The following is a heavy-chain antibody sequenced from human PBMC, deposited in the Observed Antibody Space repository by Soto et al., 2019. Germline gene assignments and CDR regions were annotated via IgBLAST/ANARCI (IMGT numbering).Heavy chain of an antibody. V-gene: IGHV3-23*01. CDR3: AEGSWIRRGYSGYDSVDY. CDR1: GFTFSSYA. J-gene: IGHJ4*02. D-gene: IGHD5-12*01. CDR2: ISGSGGST. Sequence: GGSLRLSCAASGFTFSSYAMSWVRQAPGKGLEWVSAISGSGGSTYYADSVKGRFTISRDNSKNTLYLQMNSLRAEDTAVYYCAEGSWIRRGYSGYDSVDYWGQGTLVTVSS.